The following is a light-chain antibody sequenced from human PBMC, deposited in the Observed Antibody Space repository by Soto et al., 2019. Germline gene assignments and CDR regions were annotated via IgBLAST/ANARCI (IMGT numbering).Light chain of an antibody. CDR3: QQTHSTPVT. J-gene: IGKJ5*01. CDR1: QNIYNY. CDR2: AAS. Sequence: DITMTQSPSSLSASVGDRVTVNCRTSQNIYNYLNWYQQKPGKAPKLLIYAASSVQSGVPLRFSGSGSGTDFTLTISSLQPEDFATYYCQQTHSTPVTFGQGTRLEI. V-gene: IGKV1-39*01.